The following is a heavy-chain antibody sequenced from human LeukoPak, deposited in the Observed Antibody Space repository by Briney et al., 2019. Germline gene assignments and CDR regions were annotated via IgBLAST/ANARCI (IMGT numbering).Heavy chain of an antibody. J-gene: IGHJ4*02. D-gene: IGHD6-19*01. V-gene: IGHV4-4*07. Sequence: SETLSLTCTVSGGSISSYYWSWLRQPAGKGLEWIGRIYVSGSANYNPSLTSRVTMSVDTSKNQLSLKLSSVTAADTAVYYCAAGAVAADFDYWGQGTLVTVSS. CDR2: IYVSGSA. CDR3: AAGAVAADFDY. CDR1: GGSISSYY.